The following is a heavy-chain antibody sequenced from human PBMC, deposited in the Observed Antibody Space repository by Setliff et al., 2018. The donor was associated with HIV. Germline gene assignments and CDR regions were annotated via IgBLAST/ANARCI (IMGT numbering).Heavy chain of an antibody. V-gene: IGHV3-48*03. J-gene: IGHJ4*02. CDR2: ISSSGSLI. Sequence: GGSLRLSCAASGFTFSSYEMNWVRQAPGKGLEWVSYISSSGSLIYYADSVKGRLTISRDNSNNILYLQMNRLTPEDTAVYHCARYSSSWHTFDYWGQGIPVTVSS. D-gene: IGHD6-13*01. CDR1: GFTFSSYE. CDR3: ARYSSSWHTFDY.